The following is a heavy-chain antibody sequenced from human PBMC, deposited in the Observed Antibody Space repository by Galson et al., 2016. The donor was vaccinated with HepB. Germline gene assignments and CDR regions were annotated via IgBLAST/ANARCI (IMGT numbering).Heavy chain of an antibody. CDR3: AKDRNDWSFDY. J-gene: IGHJ4*02. CDR1: GITFSSHG. CDR2: IWYDGSKK. Sequence: LRLSCAASGITFSSHGMHWVRQAPGKGLEWVAIIWYDGSKKYYADSVKGRFTISRDNSKNTLYLQMNSLRVEDTAFYYCAKDRNDWSFDYWGQGTLVTVSS. V-gene: IGHV3-33*06. D-gene: IGHD3-9*01.